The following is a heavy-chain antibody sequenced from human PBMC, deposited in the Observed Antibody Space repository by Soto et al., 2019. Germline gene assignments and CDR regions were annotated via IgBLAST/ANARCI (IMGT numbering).Heavy chain of an antibody. D-gene: IGHD1-26*01. CDR1: GGSISSSSYY. CDR3: ARHKGRYYGMDV. CDR2: IYYSGST. V-gene: IGHV4-39*01. J-gene: IGHJ6*02. Sequence: SETLSLTCTVSGGSISSSSYYWGWIRQPPGKGLEWIGSIYYSGSTYYNPSLKSRVTISVDTSKNQFSLKLSSVTAADTAVYYCARHKGRYYGMDVWGQGTTVT.